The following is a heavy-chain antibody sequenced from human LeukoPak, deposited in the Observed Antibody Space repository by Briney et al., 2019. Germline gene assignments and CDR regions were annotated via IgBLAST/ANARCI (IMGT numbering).Heavy chain of an antibody. CDR3: ARGDYGDSTSD. V-gene: IGHV3-23*01. J-gene: IGHJ4*02. CDR2: ISGSGGST. CDR1: GFTFSSYA. D-gene: IGHD4-17*01. Sequence: HSGGSLRLSCAASGFTFSSYAMSWVRQAPGKGLEWVSAISGSGGSTYYADSVKGRFTISRDNSKNTLYLQMNSLRAEDTAVYYCARGDYGDSTSDWGQGTLVTVSS.